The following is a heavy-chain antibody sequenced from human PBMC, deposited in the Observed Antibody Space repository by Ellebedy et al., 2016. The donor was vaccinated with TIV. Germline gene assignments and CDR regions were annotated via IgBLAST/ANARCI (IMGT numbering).Heavy chain of an antibody. J-gene: IGHJ4*02. CDR2: INTNTGNP. Sequence: AASVKVSCKASGYTFTNYAMNWVRQAPGQGLEWMGWINTNTGNPTYAQGFTGRFVFSLDISVSTAYLQITSLKAEDTAIYYCATEADPLSKAVAGMPDYWGQGTLVTVSS. CDR1: GYTFTNYA. D-gene: IGHD6-19*01. CDR3: ATEADPLSKAVAGMPDY. V-gene: IGHV7-4-1*02.